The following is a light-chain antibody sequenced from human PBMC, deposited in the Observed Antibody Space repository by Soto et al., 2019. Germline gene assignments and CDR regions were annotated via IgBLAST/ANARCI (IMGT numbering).Light chain of an antibody. J-gene: IGLJ2*01. Sequence: QSVLTQPPSVSGAPGQRVTISCTGTSSNIGAGYDVHWYQQLPGTAPKLLIYGNSNRPSGVPDRFSGSKSGTSASPAITGLQAEDEDAYYYQCYDSSRSGVVFGGGTKLTVL. CDR1: SSNIGAGYD. CDR3: QCYDSSRSGVV. CDR2: GNS. V-gene: IGLV1-40*01.